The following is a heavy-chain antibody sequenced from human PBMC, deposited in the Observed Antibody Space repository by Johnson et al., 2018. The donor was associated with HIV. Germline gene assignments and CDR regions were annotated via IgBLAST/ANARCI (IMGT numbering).Heavy chain of an antibody. CDR2: ISYDGSNK. Sequence: QVQLVESGGGVVQPGRSLRLSCAASGFTFSSYAMHWVRQAPGKGLEWVAVISYDGSNKYYADSVKGRFTISRDNSKNTLYLQRNSLRAEDTAVYYCARSYSTSWNASDIWGQGTMVTVSS. D-gene: IGHD4-11*01. CDR3: ARSYSTSWNASDI. J-gene: IGHJ3*02. CDR1: GFTFSSYA. V-gene: IGHV3-30*04.